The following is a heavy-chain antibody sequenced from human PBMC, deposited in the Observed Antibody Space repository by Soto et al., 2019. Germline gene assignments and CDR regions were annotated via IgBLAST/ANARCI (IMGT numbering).Heavy chain of an antibody. V-gene: IGHV1-69*01. CDR3: ARGSPTAVTTWFDP. CDR1: GGTFSNFA. Sequence: QLQLVQSGAEVKKPGSSVKVSCKASGGTFSNFAINWVRQAPGQGLEWMVGIIPVFGKAKYAQKFQGRGQFTADESTSTAYMEVNSLTSEDTAVYYCARGSPTAVTTWFDPWGQGTLVTVSS. D-gene: IGHD4-17*01. J-gene: IGHJ5*02. CDR2: IIPVFGKA.